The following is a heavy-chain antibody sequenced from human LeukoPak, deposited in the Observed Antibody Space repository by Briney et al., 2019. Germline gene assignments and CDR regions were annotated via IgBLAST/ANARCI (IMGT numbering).Heavy chain of an antibody. J-gene: IGHJ3*02. CDR3: ARDLGIAATGDVFDI. Sequence: SETLSLTCTVSGGSIRSSSDDYWGWIRQPPGKGLEWTGSIYYSGSTYYNPSLKSRVTISVDTSKNQFSLRLSSVTAADTAVYYCARDLGIAATGDVFDIWGQGTMVTVSS. CDR1: GGSIRSSSDDY. V-gene: IGHV4-39*07. D-gene: IGHD6-13*01. CDR2: IYYSGST.